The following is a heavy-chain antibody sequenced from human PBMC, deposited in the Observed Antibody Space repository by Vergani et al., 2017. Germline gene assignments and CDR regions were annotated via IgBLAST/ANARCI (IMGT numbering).Heavy chain of an antibody. CDR1: GGSISSSSYY. D-gene: IGHD6-13*01. V-gene: IGHV4-61*05. J-gene: IGHJ6*03. CDR2: ISHSGRT. Sequence: QLQLQESGPGLVKPSETLSLTCTVSGGSISSSSYYWGWIRQPPGKGLEWIGYISHSGRTNYNPSLKSRVTISVDTSKNQFSLKLSSVTAADTAVYYCARGVAAAGDFFYYYMDVWGKGCTVTVSS. CDR3: ARGVAAAGDFFYYYMDV.